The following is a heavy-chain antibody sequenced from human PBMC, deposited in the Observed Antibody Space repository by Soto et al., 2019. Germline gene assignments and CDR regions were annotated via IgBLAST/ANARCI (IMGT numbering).Heavy chain of an antibody. CDR1: GLTVSSNY. CDR3: ARDQHESAFDI. V-gene: IGHV3-66*01. Sequence: PGGSLRLSCAVSGLTVSSNYMTWVRQAPGKGLEWVSVIYSDGRTYYADSVKGRFTISRDSSKNTLFLQMNSLRAEDTAVYFCARDQHESAFDIWGQGTMVTVSS. J-gene: IGHJ3*02. CDR2: IYSDGRT. D-gene: IGHD2-21*01.